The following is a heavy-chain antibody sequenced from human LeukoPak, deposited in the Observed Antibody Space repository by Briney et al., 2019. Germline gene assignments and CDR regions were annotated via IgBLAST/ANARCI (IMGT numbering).Heavy chain of an antibody. D-gene: IGHD3-16*01. J-gene: IGHJ6*03. V-gene: IGHV1-18*01. CDR1: GYTFTSYG. CDR2: ISAYNGNT. Sequence: GASVKVSCKASGYTFTSYGISWVRQAPGQGLEWMGWISAYNGNTNYAQKLQGRVTMTTDTSTTTAYMELRSLISDDTAVYYCASGPVDTRLGNYYMDVWGKGTTVTVSS. CDR3: ASGPVDTRLGNYYMDV.